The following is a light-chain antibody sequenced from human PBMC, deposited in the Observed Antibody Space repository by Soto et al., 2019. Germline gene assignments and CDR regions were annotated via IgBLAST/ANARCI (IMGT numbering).Light chain of an antibody. V-gene: IGKV3D-11*02. J-gene: IGKJ1*01. CDR1: QSVNTF. Sequence: EIVLTQSPGTLSLSPGERATLSCRASQSVNTFLAWYQQKPGQAPRLLIYDVSKRAPGIPARFSGSGSGTEFTLTISSLEPEDFAVYYCQQNSNWQGSFGRGTKVDIK. CDR3: QQNSNWQGS. CDR2: DVS.